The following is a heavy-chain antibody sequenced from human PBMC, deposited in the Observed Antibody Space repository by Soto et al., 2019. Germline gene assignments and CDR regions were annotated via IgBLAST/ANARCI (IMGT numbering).Heavy chain of an antibody. CDR3: ARGDYYYDSSGSDY. D-gene: IGHD3-22*01. CDR1: GFTFSSYA. Sequence: QVQLVESGGGVVQPGRSMRLSCAASGFTFSSYAMHWVRQAPGKGLEWVAVISYDGSNKYYADSVKGRFTISRDNSKNTLYLQMNSLRAEDTAVYSCARGDYYYDSSGSDYWGQGTLVTVSS. J-gene: IGHJ4*02. V-gene: IGHV3-30-3*01. CDR2: ISYDGSNK.